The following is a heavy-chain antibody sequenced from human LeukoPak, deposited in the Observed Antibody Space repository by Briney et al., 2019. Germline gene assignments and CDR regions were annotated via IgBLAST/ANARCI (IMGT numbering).Heavy chain of an antibody. Sequence: GGSLRLSCAASGFTFSSYSMNWVRQAPGKGLEWVAVISYDGSNKYYADSVKGRFTISRDNSKNTLYLQMNSLKAEDTAVYYCARDPDGYRQGHHFDYWGQGTLVTVSS. CDR1: GFTFSSYS. J-gene: IGHJ4*02. V-gene: IGHV3-30*03. CDR2: ISYDGSNK. D-gene: IGHD5-18*01. CDR3: ARDPDGYRQGHHFDY.